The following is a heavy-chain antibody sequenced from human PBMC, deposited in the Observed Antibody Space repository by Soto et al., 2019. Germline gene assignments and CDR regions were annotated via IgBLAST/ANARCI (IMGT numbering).Heavy chain of an antibody. V-gene: IGHV1-69*05. J-gene: IGHJ6*02. CDR1: GGTFGIYA. CDR2: IIPIFGTA. D-gene: IGHD1-26*01. CDR3: AADHSGGSYLYYYYRMDV. Sequence: ASVKVSCKASGGTFGIYAISWVRQAPGQGLEWMGGIIPIFGTANYAQKFQERVTITRDMSTSRAYMELSSLRSEDTAVHYCAADHSGGSYLYYYYRMDVWGQGTTVTVS.